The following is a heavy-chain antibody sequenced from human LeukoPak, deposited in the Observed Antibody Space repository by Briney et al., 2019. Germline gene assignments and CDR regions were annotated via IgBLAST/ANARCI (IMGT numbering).Heavy chain of an antibody. CDR2: ISSSGSTI. CDR3: AKVAKYYYGSETYYFFEH. J-gene: IGHJ4*02. CDR1: GFTFSSYE. V-gene: IGHV3-48*03. Sequence: QPGGSLRLSCAASGFTFSSYEMNWVRQAPGKGLEWVSYISSSGSTIYYADSVKGRFTISRDNAKNSLYLQMNSLRAEDTAVYYCAKVAKYYYGSETYYFFEHWGQGTPVTASS. D-gene: IGHD3-10*01.